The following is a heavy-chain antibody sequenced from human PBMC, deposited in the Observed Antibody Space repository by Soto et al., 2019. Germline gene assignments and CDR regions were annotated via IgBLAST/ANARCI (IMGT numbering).Heavy chain of an antibody. V-gene: IGHV1-2*02. Sequence: ASVKVSCKASGYTFTGYYVLWVRQAPGQGPECMGWINPYTGGTNYAQKFQGRVTMTRDTSISTAYMELSRLRSDDTAVYYCAREGIVVVPAARDAFDIWGQGTMVTVSS. J-gene: IGHJ3*02. CDR2: INPYTGGT. D-gene: IGHD2-2*01. CDR1: GYTFTGYY. CDR3: AREGIVVVPAARDAFDI.